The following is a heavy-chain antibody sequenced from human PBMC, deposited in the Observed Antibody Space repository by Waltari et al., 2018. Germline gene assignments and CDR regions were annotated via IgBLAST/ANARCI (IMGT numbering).Heavy chain of an antibody. CDR1: GYTFTSYG. Sequence: QVQLVQSGAEVKKPGASVKVSCKASGYTFTSYGLSWVRQAPGQGLSWVRWASGQGVVWMGWISDYSDNTNYPQKFRGRVTITTDTSTSTAYMELRSLRSDDTAVYYCARDCGGDCRPCWYFDLWGRGTLVTVSS. CDR3: ARDCGGDCRPCWYFDL. D-gene: IGHD2-21*02. J-gene: IGHJ2*01. CDR2: ISDYSDNT. V-gene: IGHV1-18*01.